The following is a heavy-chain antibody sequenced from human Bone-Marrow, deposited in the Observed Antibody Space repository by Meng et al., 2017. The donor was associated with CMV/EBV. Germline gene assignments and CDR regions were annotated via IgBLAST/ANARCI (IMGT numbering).Heavy chain of an antibody. D-gene: IGHD3-3*01. CDR3: ARDVLRVLEWDNWFDP. V-gene: IGHV3-30-3*01. J-gene: IGHJ5*02. CDR1: GFTFSSYA. CDR2: ISYDGSNK. Sequence: GGSLRLSCAASGFTFSSYALHWVRQAPGRGLEWVAVISYDGSNKYYADSVKGRFTISRDNAKNSLYLQMNSLRAEDTALYYCARDVLRVLEWDNWFDPWGQGTLVTVSS.